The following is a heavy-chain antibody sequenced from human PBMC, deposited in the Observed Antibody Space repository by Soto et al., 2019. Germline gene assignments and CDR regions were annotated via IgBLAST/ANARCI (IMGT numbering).Heavy chain of an antibody. V-gene: IGHV4-59*01. CDR1: GGSISSYY. D-gene: IGHD6-13*01. CDR2: IYYSVST. Sequence: PSETLSLTCTVSGGSISSYYWSWIRQPPGKGLEWIGYIYYSVSTNYNPSLKSRVTISVDTSKNQFSLKLSSVTAADTAVYYCASSSWSYYYYYMDVWGKGTTVTVS. CDR3: ASSSWSYYYYYMDV. J-gene: IGHJ6*03.